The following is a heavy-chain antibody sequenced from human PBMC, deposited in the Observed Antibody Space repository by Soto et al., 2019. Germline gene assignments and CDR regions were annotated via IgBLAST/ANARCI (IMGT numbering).Heavy chain of an antibody. V-gene: IGHV1-46*01. J-gene: IGHJ4*02. D-gene: IGHD6-19*01. Sequence: ASVKVSCKASGYTFTSYYMHWVRQAPGQGLEWMGIITPSGGSTRDAQKFQGRVTMGRDTSTSTVYVELSSLRSEDTAVYYCARASGYSSGWSALWGQGTLVTVSS. CDR2: ITPSGGST. CDR1: GYTFTSYY. CDR3: ARASGYSSGWSAL.